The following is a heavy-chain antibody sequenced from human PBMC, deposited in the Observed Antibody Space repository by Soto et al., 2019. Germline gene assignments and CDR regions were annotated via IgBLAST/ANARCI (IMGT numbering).Heavy chain of an antibody. J-gene: IGHJ4*02. D-gene: IGHD5-12*01. CDR2: IRSKTNSYAT. Sequence: LRLSCAASGFTFSGSAMHWVRQASGKGLEWVGRIRSKTNSYATAYAASVKGRFTISRDESENTAYLQMNSLKTENTAVYYCTVSGTDTFVDYWGQGTLVTVSS. V-gene: IGHV3-73*01. CDR3: TVSGTDTFVDY. CDR1: GFTFSGSA.